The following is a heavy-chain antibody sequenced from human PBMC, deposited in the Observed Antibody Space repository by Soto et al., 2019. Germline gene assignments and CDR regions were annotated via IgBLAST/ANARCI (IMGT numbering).Heavy chain of an antibody. CDR2: ISAYNGNT. J-gene: IGHJ6*02. D-gene: IGHD6-6*01. CDR1: GGTFSSYA. V-gene: IGHV1-18*01. Sequence: ASVKVSCKASGGTFSSYAISWVRQAPGQGLEWMGWISAYNGNTNYARKLQGRVTMTTDTSTSTAYMELRSLRSDDTAVYYCARGILSSSSGPHYYYGMDVWGQGTTVTVSS. CDR3: ARGILSSSSGPHYYYGMDV.